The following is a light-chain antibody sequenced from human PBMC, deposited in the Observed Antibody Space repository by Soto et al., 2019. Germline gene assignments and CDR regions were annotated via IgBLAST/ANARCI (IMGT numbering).Light chain of an antibody. CDR3: QQSYSTPIFT. J-gene: IGKJ3*01. Sequence: DIQMTQSPSPLSASVGDRVTITCRASQGISAYLNWYQHKPGKAPKLLIYAASSLQSGVPSRFSGSGSGTDFTLTISSLQPEDFATYYCQQSYSTPIFTFGPGTRVDIK. CDR2: AAS. CDR1: QGISAY. V-gene: IGKV1-39*01.